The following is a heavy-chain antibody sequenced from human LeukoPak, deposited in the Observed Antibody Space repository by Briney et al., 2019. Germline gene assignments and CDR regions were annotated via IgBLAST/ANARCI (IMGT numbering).Heavy chain of an antibody. Sequence: PSETLSLTCTVSGGSISSYYWSWIRQPPGKGLEWIGYIYYSGSTNYNPSLKSRVTISVDTSKNQFSLKLSPVTAADTAVYYCARHAYYDFWSGYYSSYYYYYGMDVWGQGTTVTVSS. CDR3: ARHAYYDFWSGYYSSYYYYYGMDV. V-gene: IGHV4-59*08. J-gene: IGHJ6*02. CDR1: GGSISSYY. CDR2: IYYSGST. D-gene: IGHD3-3*01.